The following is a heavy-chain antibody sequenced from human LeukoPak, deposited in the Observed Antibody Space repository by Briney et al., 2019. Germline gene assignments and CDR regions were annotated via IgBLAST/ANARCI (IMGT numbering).Heavy chain of an antibody. V-gene: IGHV1-2*06. CDR2: INPNSGGT. CDR1: GYTFTGYY. CDR3: ARDPFGAVAGTDEDYYYGMDV. J-gene: IGHJ6*02. Sequence: GASVKVSCKASGYTFTGYYMHWVRQAPGQGLEWMGRINPNSGGTNYAQKFQGRVTMTRDTSISTAYMELSRLRSDDTAVYYCARDPFGAVAGTDEDYYYGMDVWGQGTTVTVSS. D-gene: IGHD6-19*01.